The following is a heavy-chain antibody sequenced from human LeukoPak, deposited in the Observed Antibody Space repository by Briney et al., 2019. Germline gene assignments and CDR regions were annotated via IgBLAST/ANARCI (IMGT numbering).Heavy chain of an antibody. CDR1: RFTFNKYY. J-gene: IGHJ4*02. Sequence: GGSLRLSCVASRFTFNKYYMSWVRQAQGKGLQWVANINPDGSEKYYVDSVKGRFTISRDNAKNSLYLQMNSLRAEDTAVYYCARTYAYDATGDRGHWGQGTLVTVSS. D-gene: IGHD3-16*01. V-gene: IGHV3-7*01. CDR2: INPDGSEK. CDR3: ARTYAYDATGDRGH.